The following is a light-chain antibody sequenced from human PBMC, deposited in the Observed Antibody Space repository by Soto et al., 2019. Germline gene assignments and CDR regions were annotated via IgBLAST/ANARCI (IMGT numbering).Light chain of an antibody. Sequence: DIVLTQSPGTLSLSPGERATLSCRASQSVTGSHLAWYQQKPGQAPRLLIYGASSRATGIPDRFSGSGSGTDFTLTISRLEPEDFAVYYCQQYGTSPLTFGGGTKVEIK. CDR2: GAS. CDR3: QQYGTSPLT. CDR1: QSVTGSH. J-gene: IGKJ4*01. V-gene: IGKV3-20*01.